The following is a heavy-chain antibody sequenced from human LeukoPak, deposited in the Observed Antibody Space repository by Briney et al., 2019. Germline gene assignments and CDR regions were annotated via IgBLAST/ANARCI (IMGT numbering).Heavy chain of an antibody. Sequence: ASVKVSWKASGYTFTSYGISWVRQAPGQGLEWMGWISAYNGNTDYAQKLQGRVTMTTDTSTSTAYMELRSLRSDDTAVYYCARDPSMYYYDSSGSKRAFDIWGQGTMVTVSS. CDR2: ISAYNGNT. D-gene: IGHD3-22*01. J-gene: IGHJ3*02. CDR1: GYTFTSYG. CDR3: ARDPSMYYYDSSGSKRAFDI. V-gene: IGHV1-18*01.